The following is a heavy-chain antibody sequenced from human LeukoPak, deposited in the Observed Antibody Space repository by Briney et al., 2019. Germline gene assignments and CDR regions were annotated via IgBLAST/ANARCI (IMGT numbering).Heavy chain of an antibody. D-gene: IGHD3-22*01. CDR3: ARGGYYDSSGYNDY. Sequence: GGSLRLSCAASGFTFSNYWMSWVRQAPGKGLEWVANIKQDGSEKYYVDSVRGRFTISRDNAKNSLYLQMNSLRAEDTAVYYCARGGYYDSSGYNDYWGQGTLVTVSS. CDR1: GFTFSNYW. J-gene: IGHJ4*02. CDR2: IKQDGSEK. V-gene: IGHV3-7*01.